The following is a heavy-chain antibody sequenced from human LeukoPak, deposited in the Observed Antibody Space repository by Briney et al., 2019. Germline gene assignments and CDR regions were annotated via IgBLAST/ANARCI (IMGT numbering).Heavy chain of an antibody. CDR3: AKAHLSDYGDYVRFHYNGMDV. J-gene: IGHJ6*02. CDR1: GFTFSRNG. V-gene: IGHV3-30*18. Sequence: GGSLRLSCAASGFTFSRNGMHWVRQAPGKGLEWVAVISHDGTNKYHADSVKGRFTTSRDNSKNTLYLQMSSLRAEDTAVYYCAKAHLSDYGDYVRFHYNGMDVWGQGTTVSVSS. CDR2: ISHDGTNK. D-gene: IGHD4-17*01.